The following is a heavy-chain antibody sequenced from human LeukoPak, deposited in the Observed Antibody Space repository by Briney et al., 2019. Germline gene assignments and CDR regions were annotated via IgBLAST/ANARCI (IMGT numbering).Heavy chain of an antibody. Sequence: GGSLRLSCAASGFTFRSSSMSWVRQAPGKGLEWVSSLSGGDFFRYYADSVKGRYTISRDISKSTLYLQMNSLRAENTAVYYCAKDVRAASDAFAVWGLGTLVIVSS. V-gene: IGHV3-23*01. CDR1: GFTFRSSS. J-gene: IGHJ3*01. D-gene: IGHD2-15*01. CDR2: LSGGDFFR. CDR3: AKDVRAASDAFAV.